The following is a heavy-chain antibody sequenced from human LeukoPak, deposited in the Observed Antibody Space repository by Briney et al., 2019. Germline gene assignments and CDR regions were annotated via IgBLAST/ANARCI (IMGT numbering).Heavy chain of an antibody. Sequence: ASVKVSCKASGYNFTSYAMHWVRQAPGQRLEWMGWINAGNGNTKYSQEFQGRVTITRDTSASTAYMELSSLRSEDMAVYYCARGDYDFWGGPILDYWGQGTLVTVSS. V-gene: IGHV1-3*03. CDR1: GYNFTSYA. CDR3: ARGDYDFWGGPILDY. CDR2: INAGNGNT. D-gene: IGHD3-3*01. J-gene: IGHJ4*02.